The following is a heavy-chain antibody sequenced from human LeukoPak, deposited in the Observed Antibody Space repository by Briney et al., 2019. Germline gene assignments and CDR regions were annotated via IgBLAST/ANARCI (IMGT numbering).Heavy chain of an antibody. V-gene: IGHV3-7*01. Sequence: SGGSLRLSRTVSGFPFSTYYMGWLRQTAGKGLEWVAMIGNDGSDKYYVGSLKGRFTISRDNAKNSLFLQMSSLTAEDTALYYCAFPVREPQLWGRGTLVTVSS. CDR1: GFPFSTYY. CDR2: IGNDGSDK. CDR3: AFPVREPQL. J-gene: IGHJ1*01. D-gene: IGHD3-10*01.